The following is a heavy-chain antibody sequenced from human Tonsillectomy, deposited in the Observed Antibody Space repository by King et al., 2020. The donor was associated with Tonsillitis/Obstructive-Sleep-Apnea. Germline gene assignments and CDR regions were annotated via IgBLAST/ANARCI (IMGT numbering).Heavy chain of an antibody. J-gene: IGHJ4*02. V-gene: IGHV1-58*01. Sequence: QLVESGPEVKKPGTSVKVSCKASGFTFTSSAVQWVRQARGQRLEWIGWIVVGSGNTNYAQKFQERVTITRDMSTSTAYMELSSLRSEDTAVYYCAAAANWSGSYYFDYWGQGTLVTVSS. CDR2: IVVGSGNT. D-gene: IGHD3-3*01. CDR3: AAAANWSGSYYFDY. CDR1: GFTFTSSA.